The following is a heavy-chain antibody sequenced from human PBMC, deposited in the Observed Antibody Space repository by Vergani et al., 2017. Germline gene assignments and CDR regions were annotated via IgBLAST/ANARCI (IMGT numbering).Heavy chain of an antibody. CDR2: ISSSSSYI. D-gene: IGHD5-12*01. CDR1: GLTFSSYR. Sequence: VQLVESGGGLVKPGGSLRLPWAASGLTFSSYRMNWVRKAPGKGLEWVSSISSSSSYIYYADSVKGRFTISRDNAKISLYLQMNSLRAEDTAVYYCARDGSGYPGAVWGQGTLVTVSS. J-gene: IGHJ4*02. CDR3: ARDGSGYPGAV. V-gene: IGHV3-21*01.